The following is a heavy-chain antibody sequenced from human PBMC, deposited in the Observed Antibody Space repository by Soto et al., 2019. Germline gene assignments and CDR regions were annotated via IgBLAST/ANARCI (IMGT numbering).Heavy chain of an antibody. Sequence: PGGSLRLSCAASGFTFSSYSMNWVRQAPGKGLEWVSYISSSSSTIYYADTVKGRFTISRDNAKNSLYLQMNNLRAEDTALYYCARKGGGGTIFGVVPDFDYWGQGTLVTVS. CDR1: GFTFSSYS. J-gene: IGHJ4*02. D-gene: IGHD3-3*01. V-gene: IGHV3-48*01. CDR3: ARKGGGGTIFGVVPDFDY. CDR2: ISSSSSTI.